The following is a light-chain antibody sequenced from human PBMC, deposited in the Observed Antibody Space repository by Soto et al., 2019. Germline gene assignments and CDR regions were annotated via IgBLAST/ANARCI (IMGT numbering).Light chain of an antibody. V-gene: IGKV3-11*01. CDR2: DAS. CDR3: QQRSNWPLLT. CDR1: QSVSNS. J-gene: IGKJ4*01. Sequence: EIVLTQSPATLSLSPGERATLSCRASQSVSNSLAWYQQKPGQAPRLLIYDASNRATGIPARFSGSGSRTDFTLTISSLEPEDFAVYYCQQRSNWPLLTFGGGTKVEIK.